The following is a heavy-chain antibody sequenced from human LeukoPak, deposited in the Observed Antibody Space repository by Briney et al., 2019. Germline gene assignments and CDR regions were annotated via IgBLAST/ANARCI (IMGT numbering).Heavy chain of an antibody. Sequence: ASETLSLTCTVSGGSISSYYWSWIRQPPGKGLEWIGYIYYSGSTNYNPSLKSRVTISVDTSKNQFSLKLSSVTAADTAVYYCARSEYYDSSGHFDYWGQGTLVTVSS. CDR1: GGSISSYY. CDR3: ARSEYYDSSGHFDY. CDR2: IYYSGST. J-gene: IGHJ4*02. D-gene: IGHD3-22*01. V-gene: IGHV4-59*08.